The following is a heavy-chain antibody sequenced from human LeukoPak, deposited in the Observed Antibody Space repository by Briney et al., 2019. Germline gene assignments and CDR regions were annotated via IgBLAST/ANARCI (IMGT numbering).Heavy chain of an antibody. CDR2: IYYSGST. CDR3: ARLDLDWYFDL. J-gene: IGHJ2*01. D-gene: IGHD3-3*01. V-gene: IGHV4-39*01. CDR1: GGSIGSSNYY. Sequence: PSETLSLTCTASGGSIGSSNYYWGWIRQPPGQGLAWIGSIYYSGSTYYNPSLKSRVTISVDTSKNQFSLKLTSVTAADTAVYYCARLDLDWYFDLWGRGTLVTVSS.